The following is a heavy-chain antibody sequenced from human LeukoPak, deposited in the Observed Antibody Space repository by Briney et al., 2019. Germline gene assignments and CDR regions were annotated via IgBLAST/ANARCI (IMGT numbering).Heavy chain of an antibody. Sequence: SETLSLTCSVSGGSISSYHWSWIRQPPGKGLEWLAFIYTDGSTNYNPSLKSRVTISVDTSSNQFSLKLSSVTAADTAVYFCAKTGNGYDPLYYYYYMDVWGKGTTVTVSS. J-gene: IGHJ6*03. CDR2: IYTDGST. D-gene: IGHD5-12*01. CDR3: AKTGNGYDPLYYYYYMDV. CDR1: GGSISSYH. V-gene: IGHV4-4*09.